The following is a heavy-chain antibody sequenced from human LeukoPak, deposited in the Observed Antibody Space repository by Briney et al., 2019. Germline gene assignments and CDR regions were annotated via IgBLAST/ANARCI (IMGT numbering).Heavy chain of an antibody. CDR2: INHSGST. J-gene: IGHJ5*02. CDR1: GGSFSGYY. Sequence: SETLSLTCAVYGGSFSGYYWSWIRQPPGKGLEWIGEINHSGSTNYNPSLKRRVTISVDTSKNQFSLRLSSVTAADTAVYYCARAPLYSKGYWFDPWGQGTLVTVSS. D-gene: IGHD4-11*01. CDR3: ARAPLYSKGYWFDP. V-gene: IGHV4-34*01.